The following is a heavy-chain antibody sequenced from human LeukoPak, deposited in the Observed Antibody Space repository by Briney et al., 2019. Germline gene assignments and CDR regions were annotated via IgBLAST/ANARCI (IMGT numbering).Heavy chain of an antibody. CDR2: IYYSGST. J-gene: IGHJ4*02. V-gene: IGHV4-61*01. D-gene: IGHD6-19*01. CDR1: GGSVSSGSYY. Sequence: PSETLSLTCTVSGGSVSSGSYYWSWIRQPPGKGLEWIGYIYYSGSTNYNPSLKSRVTISVDTSKNRFSLKLSSVTAADTAVYYCARGRMAGTYVFDYWGQGTLVTVSS. CDR3: ARGRMAGTYVFDY.